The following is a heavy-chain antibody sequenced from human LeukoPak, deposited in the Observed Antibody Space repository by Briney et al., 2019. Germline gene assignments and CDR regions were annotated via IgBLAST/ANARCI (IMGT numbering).Heavy chain of an antibody. J-gene: IGHJ4*02. Sequence: PGGSLRLSCVGSGFTVSSSFMSWVRQAPGKGLEWVSNLYNDAFDSATHYADSVKGRFTISRDNSQNTLYLQMNSLRAEDTAVYYCAKIKRRVITFGGIIVDWGQGTLVTVSS. D-gene: IGHD3-16*02. CDR3: AKIKRRVITFGGIIVD. CDR2: LYNDAFDSAT. CDR1: GFTVSSSF. V-gene: IGHV3-53*01.